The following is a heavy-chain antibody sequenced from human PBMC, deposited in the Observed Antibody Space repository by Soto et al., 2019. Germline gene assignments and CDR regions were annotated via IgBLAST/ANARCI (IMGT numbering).Heavy chain of an antibody. J-gene: IGHJ4*02. V-gene: IGHV6-1*01. CDR2: TYYKSQWYD. CDR1: GDRVSSNSVA. Sequence: PSQTLSLTCAISGDRVSSNSVAWNWIRQSPSTGLEWLGRTYYKSQWYDDYAESVKSRISITPDTSKNQFSLRLNSVTPEDTAVYYCARESSGYYYRYFDCWGQGTLVTVSS. D-gene: IGHD3-22*01. CDR3: ARESSGYYYRYFDC.